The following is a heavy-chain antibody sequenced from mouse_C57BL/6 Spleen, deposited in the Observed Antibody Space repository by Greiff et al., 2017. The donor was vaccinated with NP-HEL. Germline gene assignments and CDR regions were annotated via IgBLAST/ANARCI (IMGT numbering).Heavy chain of an antibody. Sequence: EVQLQQSGPELVKPGASVKIPCKASGYTFTDYNMDWVKQSHGKSLEWIGDINPNNGGTIYNQKFKGKATLTVDKSSSTAYMELRSLTSEDTAVYDCARGGPQYYGSSDGWYFDVWGTGTTVTVSS. CDR1: GYTFTDYN. J-gene: IGHJ1*03. D-gene: IGHD1-1*01. V-gene: IGHV1-18*01. CDR2: INPNNGGT. CDR3: ARGGPQYYGSSDGWYFDV.